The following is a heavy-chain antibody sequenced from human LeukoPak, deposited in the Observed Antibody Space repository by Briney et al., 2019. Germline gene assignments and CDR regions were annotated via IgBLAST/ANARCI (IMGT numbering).Heavy chain of an antibody. V-gene: IGHV4-4*08. CDR3: ARHLEGWWFDP. J-gene: IGHJ5*02. CDR1: GGSLSSYY. Sequence: KPSETLSLTYTVSGGSLSSYYWNWIRQPPGKGLEWIGYNYTSGSTNYNPSVMSRVTMSVDTSKNQFSLKLSSVTAADTAVYYCARHLEGWWFDPWGQGTLVTVSS. CDR2: NYTSGST. D-gene: IGHD3-3*01.